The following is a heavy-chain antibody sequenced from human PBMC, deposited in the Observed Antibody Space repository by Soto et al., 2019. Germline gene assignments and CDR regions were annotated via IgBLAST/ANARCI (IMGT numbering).Heavy chain of an antibody. CDR3: ATNSSGYSYDY. Sequence: QLQLQESGPGLVKPSETLSLMCTVSGGSVSSGPYYWGWIRQPPGKGLEWIASIYNSGSTVYNPSLKSRVTISVDTSNNHFSLKLSSVTVADTAVCFCATNSSGYSYDYWGQGTLVTVSS. V-gene: IGHV4-39*02. D-gene: IGHD3-22*01. J-gene: IGHJ4*02. CDR2: IYNSGST. CDR1: GGSVSSGPYY.